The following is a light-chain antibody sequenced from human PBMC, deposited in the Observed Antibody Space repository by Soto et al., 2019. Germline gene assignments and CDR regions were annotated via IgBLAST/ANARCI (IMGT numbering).Light chain of an antibody. CDR3: SSYAGSNSLV. Sequence: QSALTQPPSASGSLGQSVTISCTGTSSDVGGYNHVSWYQQDPGKSPQLLIYDVIHRPSGVPDRFSGSKSGNTASLTVSGLQAEDETHYYWSSYAGSNSLVFGTGTKVTVL. V-gene: IGLV2-8*01. J-gene: IGLJ1*01. CDR2: DVI. CDR1: SSDVGGYNH.